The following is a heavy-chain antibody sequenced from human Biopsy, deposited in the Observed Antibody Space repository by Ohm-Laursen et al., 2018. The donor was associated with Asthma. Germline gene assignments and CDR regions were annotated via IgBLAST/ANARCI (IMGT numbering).Heavy chain of an antibody. V-gene: IGHV1-69*01. D-gene: IGHD5-12*01. J-gene: IGHJ6*02. CDR1: GDSLGSSINYA. Sequence: SSVKVSCKASGDSLGSSINYAISWVRQAPRQGLEWMGGLIPVLGTADYAPMFEGRVTITADESTSTAYLELTSLRFEDTAVYYCARGYSGTDRIVYYYSGMEVWGQGTTVTVSS. CDR3: ARGYSGTDRIVYYYSGMEV. CDR2: LIPVLGTA.